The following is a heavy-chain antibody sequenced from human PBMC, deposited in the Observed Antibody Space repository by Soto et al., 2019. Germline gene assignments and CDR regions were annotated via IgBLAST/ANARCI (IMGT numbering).Heavy chain of an antibody. V-gene: IGHV3-7*04. J-gene: IGHJ3*02. CDR1: GFTFSRYW. D-gene: IGHD3-22*01. CDR2: IKEDGSQK. CDR3: ARGDYDGSSGPFSDAFDI. Sequence: EVQLVESGGGLVQPGGSLRLSCAASGFTFSRYWMSWVRQAPGKGLEWVANIKEDGSQKWYVDSVKGRFTISRDNAKNSLYLQINSLRAEDTAVYYCARGDYDGSSGPFSDAFDIWGEGTMVTVCS.